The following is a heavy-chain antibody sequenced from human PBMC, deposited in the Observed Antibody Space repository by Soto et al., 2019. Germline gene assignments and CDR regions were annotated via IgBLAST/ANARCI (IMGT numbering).Heavy chain of an antibody. V-gene: IGHV3-23*01. D-gene: IGHD3-3*01. CDR3: AKEYDFWSGYYRAPVY. Sequence: GRSLRLSCAASGFTFSSYAMSWVRQAPGKGLEWVSAVSGSGGSTYYADSVKGRFTISRDNSKNTLYLQMNSLRAEDTAVYYCAKEYDFWSGYYRAPVYWGQGTLVTVSS. CDR2: VSGSGGST. J-gene: IGHJ4*02. CDR1: GFTFSSYA.